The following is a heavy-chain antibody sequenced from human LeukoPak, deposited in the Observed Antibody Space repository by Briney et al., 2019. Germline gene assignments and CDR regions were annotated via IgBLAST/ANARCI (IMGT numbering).Heavy chain of an antibody. CDR3: ARADSGSYRGPFDY. Sequence: ASVKVSCKASGGTFSSYAISWVRQAPGQGLEWMGWISAYNGNTNYAQKLQGRVTMTTDTSTSTAYMELRSLRSDDTAVYYCARADSGSYRGPFDYWGQGTLVTVSS. V-gene: IGHV1-18*01. J-gene: IGHJ4*02. CDR1: GGTFSSYA. CDR2: ISAYNGNT. D-gene: IGHD1-26*01.